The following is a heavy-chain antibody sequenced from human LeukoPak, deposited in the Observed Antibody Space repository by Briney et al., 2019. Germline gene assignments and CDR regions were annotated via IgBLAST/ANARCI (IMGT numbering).Heavy chain of an antibody. Sequence: SETRSLTGTVSGGSISSYYWSWIRQPAGKGLEWIGRIYTSGSTNYNPSLKSRVTMSVDTSKNQFSLKLSSVTAADTAVYYCARAPARITMIVVDQDAFDIWGQGTMVTVSS. CDR2: IYTSGST. D-gene: IGHD3-22*01. V-gene: IGHV4-4*07. CDR3: ARAPARITMIVVDQDAFDI. J-gene: IGHJ3*02. CDR1: GGSISSYY.